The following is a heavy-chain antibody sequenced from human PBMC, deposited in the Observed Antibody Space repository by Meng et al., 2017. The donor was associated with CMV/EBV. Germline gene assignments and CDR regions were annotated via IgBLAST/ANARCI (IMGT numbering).Heavy chain of an antibody. Sequence: QLQRQDSGPGLVKPSEPLSLTCTVSGGSISSRSYYWGWIRQPPGKGLEWIGSIYYSGSTSYNPSLKSRVTISVGTSKNQFSLKLSSVTAADTAVYYCARDPSLRWIDYWGQGTLVTVSS. D-gene: IGHD4-23*01. J-gene: IGHJ4*02. CDR2: IYYSGST. CDR3: ARDPSLRWIDY. CDR1: GGSISSRSYY. V-gene: IGHV4-39*07.